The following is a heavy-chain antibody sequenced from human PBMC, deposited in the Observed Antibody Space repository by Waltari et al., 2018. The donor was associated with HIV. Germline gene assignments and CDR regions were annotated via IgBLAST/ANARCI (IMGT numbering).Heavy chain of an antibody. CDR3: ARVLYGDYIFWAFDY. V-gene: IGHV4-34*01. CDR1: GGSFSGYY. CDR2: SNHSGST. D-gene: IGHD4-17*01. J-gene: IGHJ4*02. Sequence: QVQLQQWGAGLLKPSETLSLTCAVYGGSFSGYYWTWIRQPPGKGLEWIGESNHSGSTNYNPSLKSRVTISVDTSKNQFSLKLSSVTAADTAVYYCARVLYGDYIFWAFDYWGQGTLVTVSS.